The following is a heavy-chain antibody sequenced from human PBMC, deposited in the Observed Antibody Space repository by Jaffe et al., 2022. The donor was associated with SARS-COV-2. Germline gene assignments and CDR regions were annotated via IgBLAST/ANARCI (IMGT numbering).Heavy chain of an antibody. CDR3: ARLVVEQYSSGWPTVFDI. D-gene: IGHD6-19*01. CDR1: GYSFTSYW. CDR2: IYPGDSDT. V-gene: IGHV5-51*01. J-gene: IGHJ3*02. Sequence: EVQLVQSGAEVKKPGESLKISCKGSGYSFTSYWIGWVRQMPGKGLEWMGIIYPGDSDTRYSPSFQGQVTISADKSISTAYLQWSSLKASDTAMYYCARLVVEQYSSGWPTVFDIWGQGTMVTVSS.